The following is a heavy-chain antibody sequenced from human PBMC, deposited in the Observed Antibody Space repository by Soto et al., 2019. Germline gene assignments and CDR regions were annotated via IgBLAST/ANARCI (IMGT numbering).Heavy chain of an antibody. CDR3: ATKGPYCSGGSCPRDYYYGMDV. CDR2: FDPEDGET. D-gene: IGHD2-15*01. V-gene: IGHV1-24*01. CDR1: GYTLTELS. Sequence: ASVKVSCKVSGYTLTELSMHWVRQAPGKGLEWMGGFDPEDGETIYAQKFQGRVTMTEDTSTDTAYMELSSLRSEDTAVYYCATKGPYCSGGSCPRDYYYGMDVWGQGTTVTVS. J-gene: IGHJ6*02.